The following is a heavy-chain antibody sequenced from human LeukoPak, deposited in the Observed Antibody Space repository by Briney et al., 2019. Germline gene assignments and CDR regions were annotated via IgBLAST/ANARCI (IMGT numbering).Heavy chain of an antibody. Sequence: GASVKVSCKASGGTFSSYAISWVRQAPGQGLGWMGGIIPIFGTANYAQKFQGRVTITADESTSTAYMELSSLRSEDTAVYYCARGPDYGGNSLWGQGTLVTVSS. V-gene: IGHV1-69*13. D-gene: IGHD4-23*01. CDR2: IIPIFGTA. CDR3: ARGPDYGGNSL. CDR1: GGTFSSYA. J-gene: IGHJ4*02.